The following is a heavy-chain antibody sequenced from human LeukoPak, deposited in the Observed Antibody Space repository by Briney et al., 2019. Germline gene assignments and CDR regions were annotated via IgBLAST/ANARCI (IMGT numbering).Heavy chain of an antibody. CDR2: ISDDGSIT. J-gene: IGHJ4*02. Sequence: PGGSLRLSCAASGFTFSRDWMHWVRQAPGKGLVWVSRISDDGSITTYADSVQGRFTISRDNAKSTVFLQMNSLRFEDTAVYFCVGRYYCYNVYDRHFDFWGQGILVTVSS. V-gene: IGHV3-74*03. CDR1: GFTFSRDW. CDR3: VGRYYCYNVYDRHFDF. D-gene: IGHD5/OR15-5a*01.